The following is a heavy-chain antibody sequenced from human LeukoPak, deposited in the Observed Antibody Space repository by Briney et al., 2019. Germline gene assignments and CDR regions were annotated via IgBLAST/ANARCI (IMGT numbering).Heavy chain of an antibody. CDR2: ISSSSSYT. V-gene: IGHV3-11*05. D-gene: IGHD1-26*01. CDR3: ARVVPPNWYFDL. Sequence: PGGSLRLSCAASGFTFSDYYMSWIRQAPGKGLEWVSYISSSSSYTNYAYSVKGRFTISRDNDKNSLYLQMNSLRAEDTAVYYCARVVPPNWYFDLWGRGTLVTVSS. J-gene: IGHJ2*01. CDR1: GFTFSDYY.